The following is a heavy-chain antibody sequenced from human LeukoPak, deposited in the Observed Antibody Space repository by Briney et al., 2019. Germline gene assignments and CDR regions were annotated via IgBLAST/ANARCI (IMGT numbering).Heavy chain of an antibody. V-gene: IGHV3-30*02. CDR1: GFTFSSYG. CDR2: IRYDGSNK. J-gene: IGHJ3*02. CDR3: AKDRAAALPGDAFDI. Sequence: PGGSLRLSCAASGFTFSSYGMHWVRQAPGKGLEWVAFIRYDGSNKYYADSVKGRFTISRDNSKNTLYLQMNSLRAEDTAVYYCAKDRAAALPGDAFDIWGQGTMVTVSS. D-gene: IGHD6-13*01.